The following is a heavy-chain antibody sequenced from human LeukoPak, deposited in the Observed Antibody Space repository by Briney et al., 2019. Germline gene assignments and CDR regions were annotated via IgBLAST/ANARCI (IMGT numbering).Heavy chain of an antibody. V-gene: IGHV3-48*03. CDR3: AYNDLDIVANFDY. Sequence: PGGSLRLSCAASGFTFSSYEMNWVRQAPGKGLEWVSYISSSGSTIYYADSVKGRFTISRDNAKNSLYLQMNSLRAEDTAVYYCAYNDLDIVANFDYWGQGTLVTVSS. J-gene: IGHJ4*02. CDR1: GFTFSSYE. D-gene: IGHD5-12*01. CDR2: ISSSGSTI.